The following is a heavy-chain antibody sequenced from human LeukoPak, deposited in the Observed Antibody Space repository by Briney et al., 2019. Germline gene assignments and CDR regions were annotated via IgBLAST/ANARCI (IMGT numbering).Heavy chain of an antibody. D-gene: IGHD3-10*01. CDR2: TYYRSKWYN. CDR3: ARDRVRVRGVTDYYYGMDV. V-gene: IGHV6-1*01. CDR1: GDSVSSNSAA. Sequence: SQTLSLTCAISGDSVSSNSAAWSWIRQSPSSGLEWLGRTYYRSKWYNDYAVSVKSRIIINPDTSKNQFSLKLSSVTAADTAVYYCARDRVRVRGVTDYYYGMDVWGQGTTVTVSS. J-gene: IGHJ6*02.